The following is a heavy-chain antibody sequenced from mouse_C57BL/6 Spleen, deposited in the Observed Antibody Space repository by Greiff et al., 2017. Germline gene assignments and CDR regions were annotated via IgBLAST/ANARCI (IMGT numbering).Heavy chain of an antibody. V-gene: IGHV5-17*01. J-gene: IGHJ4*01. CDR3: ARIPYYAMDY. CDR2: ISSGSSTI. CDR1: GFTFSDYG. Sequence: EVQVVESGGGLVKPGGSLKLSCAASGFTFSDYGMHWVRQAPEKGLEWVAYISSGSSTIYYADTVKGRFTISRDNAKNTLFLQMTSLRSEDTAMYYCARIPYYAMDYWGQGTSVTVSS.